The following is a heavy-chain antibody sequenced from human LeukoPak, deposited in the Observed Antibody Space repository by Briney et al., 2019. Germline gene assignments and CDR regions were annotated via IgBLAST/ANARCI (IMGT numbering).Heavy chain of an antibody. J-gene: IGHJ6*03. CDR2: IIPIFGTV. D-gene: IGHD2-2*01. V-gene: IGHV1-69*13. Sequence: GASVKVSCKASGGTFSSYAISWVRQAPGQGLEWMGGIIPIFGTVNYAQKFQGRVTITADESTSTAYMELSSLRSEDTAVYYCARDHIVVVPAAMVEGAEDYYYYYMDVWGKGTTVTVSS. CDR1: GGTFSSYA. CDR3: ARDHIVVVPAAMVEGAEDYYYYYMDV.